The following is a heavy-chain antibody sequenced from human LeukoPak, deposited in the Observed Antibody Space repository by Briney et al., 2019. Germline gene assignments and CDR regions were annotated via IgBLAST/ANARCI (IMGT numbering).Heavy chain of an antibody. V-gene: IGHV3-23*01. CDR3: AKTGGATNFGPLDP. CDR2: ISGSGGTT. J-gene: IGHJ5*02. D-gene: IGHD1-26*01. Sequence: PGGSLRLSCAVSGFTFSNYAMSWVRQAPGKGLEWVSSISGSGGTTYSADSVKGRFTISRDNSQNTLYLQMNSLRAEDTAVYYCAKTGGATNFGPLDPWGQGTLVHVSS. CDR1: GFTFSNYA.